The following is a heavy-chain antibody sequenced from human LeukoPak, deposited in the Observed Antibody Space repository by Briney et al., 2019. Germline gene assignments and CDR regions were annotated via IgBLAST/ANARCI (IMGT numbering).Heavy chain of an antibody. CDR1: GFTFSSYA. Sequence: GGSLRLSCAASGFTFSSYAMHWVRQAPGKGLEWVAVISYDGSNKYYADSVKGRFTISRDNPKNTLYLQMNSLRAEDTAVYYCARARENGGRYYFDYWGQGTLVTVSS. V-gene: IGHV3-30*04. CDR3: ARARENGGRYYFDY. D-gene: IGHD4-23*01. CDR2: ISYDGSNK. J-gene: IGHJ4*02.